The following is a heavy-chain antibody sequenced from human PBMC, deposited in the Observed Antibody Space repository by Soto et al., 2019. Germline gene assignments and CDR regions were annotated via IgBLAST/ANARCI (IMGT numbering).Heavy chain of an antibody. J-gene: IGHJ6*02. V-gene: IGHV4-39*01. CDR2: IYYSGST. Sequence: QLQLQESGPGLVKPSETLSLTCTVSGGSISSSSYYWGWIRQPPGKGLEWIGSIYYSGSTYYNPSLKSRVTISVDTSKNQFSLKLSSVTAADTAVYYCASVSGYDDYYYYGMDVWGQGTTVTVSS. D-gene: IGHD5-12*01. CDR3: ASVSGYDDYYYYGMDV. CDR1: GGSISSSSYY.